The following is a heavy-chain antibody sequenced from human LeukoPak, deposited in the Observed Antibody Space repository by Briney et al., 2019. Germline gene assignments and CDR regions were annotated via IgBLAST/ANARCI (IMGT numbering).Heavy chain of an antibody. J-gene: IGHJ6*03. V-gene: IGHV1-18*01. D-gene: IGHD6-13*01. Sequence: ASVKVSCKASGYTFTSYGISWVRQAPGQGLEWMGWISAYNGNTNYAQKLQGRVTMTTDTSTSTAYMELRSLRSDDTAVYYCARIHEKWGAAAGGNYMDVWGKGTTVTVSS. CDR1: GYTFTSYG. CDR2: ISAYNGNT. CDR3: ARIHEKWGAAAGGNYMDV.